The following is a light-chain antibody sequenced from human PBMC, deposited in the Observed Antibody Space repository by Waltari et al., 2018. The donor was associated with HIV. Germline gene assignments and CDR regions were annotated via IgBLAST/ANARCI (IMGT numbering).Light chain of an antibody. V-gene: IGLV1-44*01. J-gene: IGLJ2*01. CDR1: SSNIGSNT. Sequence: QSVLTQPPSISGAPGQRVTISCSGSSSNIGSNTVNWYRQLPGTAPKVLIPSDNQRPSGVPDRFPGSKSGTSASLAISGLQSEDEADYYCAAWDDSLNAVLFGGGTELTVL. CDR3: AAWDDSLNAVL. CDR2: SDN.